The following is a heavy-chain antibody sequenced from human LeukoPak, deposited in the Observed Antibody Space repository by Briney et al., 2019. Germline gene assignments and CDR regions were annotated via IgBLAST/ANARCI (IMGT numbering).Heavy chain of an antibody. CDR2: IKTDGSNT. CDR3: TRGFRDV. CDR1: GFTFSSYW. V-gene: IGHV3-74*01. J-gene: IGHJ6*04. Sequence: GGSLRLSCAASGFTFSSYWMHWVRQAPGKGLVWVSRIKTDGSNTGYADSVKGRFTISRDNAKNTLYLQMNSLRAEGTAVYYCTRGFRDVWGKGTTVIVSS.